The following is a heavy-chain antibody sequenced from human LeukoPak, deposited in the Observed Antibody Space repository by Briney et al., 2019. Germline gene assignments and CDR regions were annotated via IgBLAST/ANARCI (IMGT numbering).Heavy chain of an antibody. CDR3: ARERRGSAIDY. Sequence: PSETLSLTCAVYGGFFGGYYWTWIRQSPGKGLEWIGEINHSGWTNYNPSLESRVTISLDASRTQFSLKMNSLTAADTAVYYCARERRGSAIDYWGQGTLVTVSS. CDR1: GGFFGGYY. V-gene: IGHV4-34*01. CDR2: INHSGWT. J-gene: IGHJ4*02. D-gene: IGHD2-2*02.